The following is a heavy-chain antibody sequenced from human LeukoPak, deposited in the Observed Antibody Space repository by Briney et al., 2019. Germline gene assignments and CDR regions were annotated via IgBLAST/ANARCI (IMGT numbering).Heavy chain of an antibody. CDR3: ARGVTYYSDVRPRY. CDR1: GFTFSDYT. Sequence: GGSLRLSCAASGFTFSDYTIHWVRQAPGKGLEWVAVISYDGSNKYYADSVKGRFTISRDNSNNTLYLQMNSLRAEDTAVYYCARGVTYYSDVRPRYWGQGTLVTVSS. J-gene: IGHJ4*02. D-gene: IGHD3-22*01. V-gene: IGHV3-30-3*01. CDR2: ISYDGSNK.